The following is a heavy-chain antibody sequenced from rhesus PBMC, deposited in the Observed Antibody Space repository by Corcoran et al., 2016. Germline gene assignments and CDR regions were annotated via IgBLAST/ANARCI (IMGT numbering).Heavy chain of an antibody. D-gene: IGHD3-16*01. CDR1: GASLSSPF. CDR3: ARNEDIGTYAKFDY. J-gene: IGHJ4*01. V-gene: IGHV4-80*01. CDR2: NDGNRGIT. Sequence: QVQLQESGPGLVKPSETLSLTCAVSGASLSSPFWSWIRQPPGKGWEWIGENDGNRGITKYNPYLHNRVTISKDAPNNQFSLRVTSVTAADTAVYYCARNEDIGTYAKFDYWGQGVLVTVSS.